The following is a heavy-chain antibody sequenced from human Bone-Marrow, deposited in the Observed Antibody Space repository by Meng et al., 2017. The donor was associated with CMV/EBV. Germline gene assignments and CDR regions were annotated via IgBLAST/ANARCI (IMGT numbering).Heavy chain of an antibody. CDR1: GGSISSYY. D-gene: IGHD3-22*01. J-gene: IGHJ3*02. CDR3: ANYYDSSGYGIDI. V-gene: IGHV4-59*01. Sequence: SETLSLTCTVFGGSISSYYWSWIRQPPGKGLEWIGYIYYSGSTNYNPSLKSRVTISVDTSKNQFSLKLSSVTAADTAVYYCANYYDSSGYGIDIWGQGTMVTVSS. CDR2: IYYSGST.